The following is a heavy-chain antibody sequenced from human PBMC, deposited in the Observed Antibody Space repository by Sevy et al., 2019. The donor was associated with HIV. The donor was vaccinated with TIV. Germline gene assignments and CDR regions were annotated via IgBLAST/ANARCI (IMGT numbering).Heavy chain of an antibody. CDR1: GFTFSSYG. J-gene: IGHJ4*02. V-gene: IGHV3-33*01. Sequence: GGSLRLSCAASGFTFSSYGMHWVRQVPGKGLEWVAVIWYDGSNKYYADSVKGRFTISRDNCKNTLYLQMNSLRAEDTSVYYCARDFQYYGSSDYYSYDFDVWGQGTLVTVSS. CDR3: ARDFQYYGSSDYYSYDFDV. CDR2: IWYDGSNK. D-gene: IGHD3-22*01.